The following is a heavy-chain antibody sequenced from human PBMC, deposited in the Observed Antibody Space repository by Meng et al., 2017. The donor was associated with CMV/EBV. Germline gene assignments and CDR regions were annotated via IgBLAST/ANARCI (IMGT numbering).Heavy chain of an antibody. D-gene: IGHD3-3*01. J-gene: IGHJ6*02. CDR1: GGSISSSSYY. Sequence: SETLSLTCTVSGGSISSSSYYWGWIRQPPGKGLEWIGSIYYSGSTYYNPTLKSRVTISVDTSKNQFSLKLSSVTAADTAVYYCARDGQTNDFWSGQYYSYYYGMDVWGQGTTVTVSS. CDR2: IYYSGST. V-gene: IGHV4-39*07. CDR3: ARDGQTNDFWSGQYYSYYYGMDV.